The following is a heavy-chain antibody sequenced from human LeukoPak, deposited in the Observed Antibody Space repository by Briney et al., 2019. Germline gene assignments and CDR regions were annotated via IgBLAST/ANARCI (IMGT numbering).Heavy chain of an antibody. CDR1: GFTFSNHA. D-gene: IGHD1-26*01. CDR2: IGGDGRGT. Sequence: GGSLRLSCTASGFTFSNHAMTWVRQGPGKGLEWVSAIGGDGRGTDYADSVKGRFTISRDNSKNTLYLEMNSLRADDTARYYCARRVGGTPDYWGPGTLVTVSS. J-gene: IGHJ4*02. CDR3: ARRVGGTPDY. V-gene: IGHV3-23*01.